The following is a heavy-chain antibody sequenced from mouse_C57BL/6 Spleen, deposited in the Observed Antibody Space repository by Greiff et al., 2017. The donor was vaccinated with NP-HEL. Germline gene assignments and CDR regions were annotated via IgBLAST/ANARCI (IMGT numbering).Heavy chain of an antibody. CDR1: GFTFSSYA. J-gene: IGHJ1*03. CDR2: ISDGGSYT. D-gene: IGHD1-1*01. V-gene: IGHV5-4*01. CDR3: AREDTTVVATGYFDV. Sequence: EVQGVESGGGLVKPGGSLKLSCAASGFTFSSYAMSWVRQTPEKRLEWVATISDGGSYTYYPDNVKGRFTISRDNAKNKLYLQMSHLKSEDTAMYYCAREDTTVVATGYFDVWGTGTTVTVSS.